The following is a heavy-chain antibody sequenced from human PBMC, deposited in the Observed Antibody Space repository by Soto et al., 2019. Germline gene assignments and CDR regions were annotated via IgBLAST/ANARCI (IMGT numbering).Heavy chain of an antibody. V-gene: IGHV5-10-1*01. Sequence: ESLEISCKGSGYSFTSYWISWVRQMPGKGLEGMGRIDPSDSYTNYSPSFQGHVTISADKSISTAYLQWSSLKASDTAMYYCARDIGYCSSTRCYDGSRDGTEAWGHGNTVIASS. CDR3: ARDIGYCSSTRCYDGSRDGTEA. CDR1: GYSFTSYW. J-gene: IGHJ6*02. D-gene: IGHD2-2*01. CDR2: IDPSDSYT.